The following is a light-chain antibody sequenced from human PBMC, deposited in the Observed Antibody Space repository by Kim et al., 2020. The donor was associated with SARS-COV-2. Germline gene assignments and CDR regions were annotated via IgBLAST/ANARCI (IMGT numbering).Light chain of an antibody. CDR3: YSAADNNLGV. CDR1: VLAKKY. V-gene: IGLV3-27*01. CDR2: KDS. Sequence: VSPGLTARLTCSGDVLAKKYARWVQQKPGQAPVLVIYKDSERPSGIPERFSGSSSGTTVTLTISGAQVEDEADYYCYSAADNNLGVFGGGTKLTVL. J-gene: IGLJ3*02.